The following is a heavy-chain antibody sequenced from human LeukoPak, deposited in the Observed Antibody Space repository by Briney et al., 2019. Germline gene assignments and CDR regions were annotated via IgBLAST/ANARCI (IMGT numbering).Heavy chain of an antibody. J-gene: IGHJ4*02. CDR1: GFSFSIYS. CDR3: TRDLSAGLPGGFDS. Sequence: GGSLRLSCAASGFSFSIYSMNWVRQAPGKGLEWVSTISRNRNYIYYADSVKGRFAISRDDARNSLFLHMNSLRAEDSAVYFRTRDLSAGLPGGFDSWGQGTLVSVSS. D-gene: IGHD3-10*01. V-gene: IGHV3-21*06. CDR2: ISRNRNYI.